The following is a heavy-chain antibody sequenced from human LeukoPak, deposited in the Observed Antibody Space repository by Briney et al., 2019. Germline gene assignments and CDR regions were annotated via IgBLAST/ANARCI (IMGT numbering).Heavy chain of an antibody. V-gene: IGHV4-39*01. D-gene: IGHD6-13*01. CDR3: ARYPGYSSRTHWFDP. Sequence: SETLSLTCTVSGGSISSSSYYWGWIRQPPGKGLEWIGSIYYSGSTYYNPSLKSRVTMSVDTSKNQFSLKLSSVTAADTAVYYCARYPGYSSRTHWFDPWGQGTLVTVSS. CDR1: GGSISSSSYY. J-gene: IGHJ5*02. CDR2: IYYSGST.